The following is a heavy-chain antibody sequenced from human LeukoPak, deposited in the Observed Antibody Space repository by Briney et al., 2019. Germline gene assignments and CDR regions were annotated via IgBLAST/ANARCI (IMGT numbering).Heavy chain of an antibody. D-gene: IGHD2-15*01. Sequence: SETLSLTCTVSGGSISSSSYYWGWIRQPPGKGLEWIGSIYYSGSTNYNPSLKSRVTISVDTSKNQFSLKLSSVTAADTAVYYCARSVEGYCSGGSCYSYYYYMDVWGKGTTVTVSS. V-gene: IGHV4-39*07. CDR1: GGSISSSSYY. J-gene: IGHJ6*03. CDR2: IYYSGST. CDR3: ARSVEGYCSGGSCYSYYYYMDV.